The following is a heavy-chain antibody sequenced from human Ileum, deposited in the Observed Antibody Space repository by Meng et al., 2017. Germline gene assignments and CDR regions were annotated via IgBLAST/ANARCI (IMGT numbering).Heavy chain of an antibody. V-gene: IGHV3-7*02. J-gene: IGHJ3*01. CDR1: GFTFSGYW. D-gene: IGHD1-14*01. Sequence: GESLKISCAASGFTFSGYWMAWVRQTPGIGLECVANIYHDGSENGYVDSVKGRFSISRDNAKNSPYLQMHSLRAADTAVYYCGRSINHNSTDVWGQGTRVTVSS. CDR2: IYHDGSEN. CDR3: GRSINHNSTDV.